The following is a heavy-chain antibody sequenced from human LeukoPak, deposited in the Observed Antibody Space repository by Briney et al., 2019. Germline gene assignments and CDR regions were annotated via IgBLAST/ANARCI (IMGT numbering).Heavy chain of an antibody. CDR1: GYSFTSYW. V-gene: IGHV5-51*01. J-gene: IGHJ3*02. CDR2: IYPGDSDT. D-gene: IGHD2-2*01. Sequence: GESLNISCKGSGYSFTSYWIGWVRQMPGKGLEWMGIIYPGDSDTRYSPSFQGQVTISADKSISTAYLQWSSLKASDTAMYYCARLVSVPAALGGAFDIWGQGTMVTVSS. CDR3: ARLVSVPAALGGAFDI.